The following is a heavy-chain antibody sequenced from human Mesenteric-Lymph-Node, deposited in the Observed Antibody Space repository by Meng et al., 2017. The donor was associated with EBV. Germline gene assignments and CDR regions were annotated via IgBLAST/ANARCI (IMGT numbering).Heavy chain of an antibody. CDR2: ISGSGTTT. CDR3: SNLPYNY. D-gene: IGHD5-24*01. J-gene: IGHJ4*02. Sequence: EVQVLESGGGLVQPGVSLRLSCAVSGFSFNIYDMNWVRQAPGRGLEWVSGISGSGTTTYYADSVKGRFSISRDNSGNTVYLQMNSLRAEDTAVYYCSNLPYNYWGQGTLVTVSS. V-gene: IGHV3-23*01. CDR1: GFSFNIYD.